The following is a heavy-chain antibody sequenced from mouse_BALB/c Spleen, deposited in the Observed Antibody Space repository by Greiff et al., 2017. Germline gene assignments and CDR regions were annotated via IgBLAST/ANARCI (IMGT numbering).Heavy chain of an antibody. CDR1: GYTFTSYT. D-gene: IGHD2-4*01. CDR2: INPSSGYT. Sequence: VQLQQSAAELARPGASVKMSCKASGYTFTSYTMHWVKQRPGQGLEWIGYINPSSGYTEYNQKFKDKTTLTADKSSSTAYMQLSSLTSEDSAVYYCARDLYYDYWGQGTLVTVSA. CDR3: ARDLYYDY. V-gene: IGHV1-4*02. J-gene: IGHJ3*01.